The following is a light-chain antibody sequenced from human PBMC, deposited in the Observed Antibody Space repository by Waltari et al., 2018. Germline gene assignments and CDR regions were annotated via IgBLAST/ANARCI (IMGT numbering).Light chain of an antibody. Sequence: DIVMTQSPDSLAVSLGERITIHCKSNQSLLYSSNNKNYLAWYQLKPGQAPKLLISWASTRESGVPNRFSGSGSGTDFTLTISGLQAEDVAVYYCQQYYSTPFTFGPGTKLDIK. CDR2: WAS. CDR3: QQYYSTPFT. J-gene: IGKJ3*01. CDR1: QSLLYSSNNKNY. V-gene: IGKV4-1*01.